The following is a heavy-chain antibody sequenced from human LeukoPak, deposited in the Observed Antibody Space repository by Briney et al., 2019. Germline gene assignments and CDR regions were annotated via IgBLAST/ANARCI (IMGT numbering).Heavy chain of an antibody. Sequence: GGSLRLSCAASGFIFSSYGMTWVRQAPGKGLEWVSAISGSGSGGSTYYADSVKGRFTISRDNSKNTLYLQMNSLRAEDTAVYYCARRGAVAGTFDYWGQGTLVTVSS. CDR1: GFIFSSYG. J-gene: IGHJ4*02. V-gene: IGHV3-23*01. CDR3: ARRGAVAGTFDY. D-gene: IGHD6-19*01. CDR2: ISGSGSGGST.